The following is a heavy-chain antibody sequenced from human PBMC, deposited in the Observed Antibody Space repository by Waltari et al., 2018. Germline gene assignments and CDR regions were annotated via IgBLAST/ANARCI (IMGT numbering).Heavy chain of an antibody. D-gene: IGHD1-1*01. Sequence: GQPGRSLRLSCVASGFTIADFAMHWVRQGPGEGLEWVAAISRNSGTKAYADSVQGRFTISRDSARNFLYLQMSSLRDDDSALYYCVKDGVRYCSGDNCSPQGNYFAAWGQGTLVTFSS. V-gene: IGHV3-9*01. J-gene: IGHJ5*02. CDR3: VKDGVRYCSGDNCSPQGNYFAA. CDR2: ISRNSGTK. CDR1: GFTIADFA.